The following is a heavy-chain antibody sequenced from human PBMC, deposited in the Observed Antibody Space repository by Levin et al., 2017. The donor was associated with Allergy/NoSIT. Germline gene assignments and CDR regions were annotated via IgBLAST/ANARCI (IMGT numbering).Heavy chain of an antibody. V-gene: IGHV3-23*01. D-gene: IGHD3-16*02. J-gene: IGHJ3*02. CDR3: AKPTVPYRYHDAFDT. CDR1: GFTFRNYA. CDR2: ISDSGGIT. Sequence: PGGSLRLSCAASGFTFRNYAMSWVRQAPGKGLECVSGISDSGGITFYADSVKGRFTISRDNSKNTLYVQMDSLRPEDTAVYYCAKPTVPYRYHDAFDTWGQGTMVTVSS.